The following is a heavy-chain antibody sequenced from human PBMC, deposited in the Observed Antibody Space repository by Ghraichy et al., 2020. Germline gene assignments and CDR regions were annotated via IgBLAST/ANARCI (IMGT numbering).Heavy chain of an antibody. Sequence: GGSLRLSCAASGFTFSGSAMHWVRQASGKGLEWVGRIRSKTNSYATAYAASVKGRFTISRDDSKNTAYLQMNSLKTEDTAVYYCLRVAAAGQDYWGQGTLVTVSS. J-gene: IGHJ4*02. D-gene: IGHD6-13*01. CDR3: LRVAAAGQDY. CDR1: GFTFSGSA. CDR2: IRSKTNSYAT. V-gene: IGHV3-73*01.